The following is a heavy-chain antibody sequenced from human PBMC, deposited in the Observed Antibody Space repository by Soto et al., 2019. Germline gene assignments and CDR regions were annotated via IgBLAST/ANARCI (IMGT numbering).Heavy chain of an antibody. Sequence: PSETLSLTCTVSGGSIRSGGYYWSWIRQHPGKDLEWIGYIHYNGNTYYNPSLRSRLAISVDTSKNQFSLKLSSVTAADTAVYYCARAVTVVSNIDSWGQGTLVTVSS. CDR1: GGSIRSGGYY. CDR3: ARAVTVVSNIDS. V-gene: IGHV4-31*03. D-gene: IGHD4-17*01. J-gene: IGHJ4*02. CDR2: IHYNGNT.